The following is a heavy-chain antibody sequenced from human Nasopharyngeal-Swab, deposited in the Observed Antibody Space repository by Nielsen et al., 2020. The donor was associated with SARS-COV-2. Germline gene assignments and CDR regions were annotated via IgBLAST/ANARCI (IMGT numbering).Heavy chain of an antibody. V-gene: IGHV3-48*04. J-gene: IGHJ4*02. Sequence: GGSLRLSCAVSGFTFSTYSMNWVRQAPGKGLEWVSYISHSSSTIYYADSVNGRFTISRDNAKNSLYLQMNSLRAEDTAVYYCARDSYYGDQNFDYWGQGTLVTVSS. CDR1: GFTFSTYS. CDR2: ISHSSSTI. D-gene: IGHD4-17*01. CDR3: ARDSYYGDQNFDY.